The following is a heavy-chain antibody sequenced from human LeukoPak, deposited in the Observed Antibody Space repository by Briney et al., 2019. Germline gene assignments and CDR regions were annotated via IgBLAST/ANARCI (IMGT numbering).Heavy chain of an antibody. D-gene: IGHD2/OR15-2a*01. J-gene: IGHJ6*02. CDR1: RFTFSSYV. CDR2: ISGSGRRT. Sequence: GGSLRLSCAASRFTFSSYVMGWVRQAPGKGLECVSAISGSGRRTYYADSVKGRFTISREDSKNTLYLQMNILRAEDTAIYYCPGVSGNIQILPQPFGDGMDVWGQGTTVTVSS. V-gene: IGHV3-23*01. CDR3: PGVSGNIQILPQPFGDGMDV.